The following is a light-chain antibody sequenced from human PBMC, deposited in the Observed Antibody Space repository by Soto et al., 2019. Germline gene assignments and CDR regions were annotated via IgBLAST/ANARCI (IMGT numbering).Light chain of an antibody. CDR2: GAS. CDR3: QQYNNWPN. V-gene: IGKV3-15*01. Sequence: EIVMTQSPSTLSVSPWERSTRSCRASQSVSSNLAWYQQKPGQAPRLLIYGASTRATGIPARFSGSGSGTEFTLTISSLQSEDFAVYYCQQYNNWPNFGPGT. J-gene: IGKJ3*01. CDR1: QSVSSN.